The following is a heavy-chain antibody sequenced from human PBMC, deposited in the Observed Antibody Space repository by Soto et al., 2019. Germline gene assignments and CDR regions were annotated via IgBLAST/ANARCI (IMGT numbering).Heavy chain of an antibody. CDR1: GYTFTNYP. Sequence: QVQLVQSGAEVTKPGASVKVSCRASGYTFTNYPIYWVRKDPGQRLEWMGWISAGHGDTRYSQRFRDRFTMTTDTSASTAYMELSSLRSEDTAMYYCARAEGLDSWGQGTLVTVSS. CDR3: ARAEGLDS. J-gene: IGHJ5*01. V-gene: IGHV1-3*01. CDR2: ISAGHGDT.